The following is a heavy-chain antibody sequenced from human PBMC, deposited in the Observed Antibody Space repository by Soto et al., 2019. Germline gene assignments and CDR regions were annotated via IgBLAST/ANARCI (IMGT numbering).Heavy chain of an antibody. Sequence: EVQLLESGGGLVQPGGSLSLSCVGSGFTLINYAMNWVRQPPGKGLEGVSTISGGGDGTFDADTVKGRFTISRDNSKNTVNLQMNSLRADDKAVYYCARKVLGSTSRPDWWYFDLWGRGTLVTVSS. V-gene: IGHV3-23*01. CDR1: GFTLINYA. J-gene: IGHJ2*01. D-gene: IGHD2-2*01. CDR2: ISGGGDGT. CDR3: ARKVLGSTSRPDWWYFDL.